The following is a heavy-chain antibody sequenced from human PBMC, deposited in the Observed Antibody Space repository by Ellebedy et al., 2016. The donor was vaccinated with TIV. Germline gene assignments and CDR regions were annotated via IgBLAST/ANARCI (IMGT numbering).Heavy chain of an antibody. V-gene: IGHV3-21*01. Sequence: GESLKISXAASGFTFSSYSMNWVRQAPGKGLEWVSSISSSSSYIYYADSVKGRFTISRDNAKNSLYLQMNSLRAEDTAVYYCARGPDSSGWYGVGWGQGTLVTVSS. J-gene: IGHJ4*02. D-gene: IGHD6-19*01. CDR3: ARGPDSSGWYGVG. CDR1: GFTFSSYS. CDR2: ISSSSSYI.